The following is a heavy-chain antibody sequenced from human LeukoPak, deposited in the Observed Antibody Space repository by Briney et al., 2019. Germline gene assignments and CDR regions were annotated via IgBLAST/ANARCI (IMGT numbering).Heavy chain of an antibody. Sequence: GGSLRLSCAASGFTFSSYGMHWVRQAPGKGLEWVAFIRYDGSDKYYADSVKGRFTISRDNSKNTLYLQMNSLRAEDTAVYYCAKLPLRGSPSDYWGQGTLVTVSS. V-gene: IGHV3-30*02. CDR2: IRYDGSDK. CDR3: AKLPLRGSPSDY. D-gene: IGHD1-26*01. J-gene: IGHJ4*02. CDR1: GFTFSSYG.